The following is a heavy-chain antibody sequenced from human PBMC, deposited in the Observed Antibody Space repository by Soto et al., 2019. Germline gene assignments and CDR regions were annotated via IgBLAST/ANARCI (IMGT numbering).Heavy chain of an antibody. CDR3: AREASWFGELLDAFDI. CDR1: GDSVSSNSAA. Sequence: SQTLSLTCAISGDSVSSNSAAWNWIRQSPSRSLEWLGRTYYRSKWYNDYAVSVKSRITINPDTSKNQFSLQLNSATPEDTAVYYCAREASWFGELLDAFDIWGQGTMVTVSS. D-gene: IGHD3-10*01. CDR2: TYYRSKWYN. V-gene: IGHV6-1*01. J-gene: IGHJ3*02.